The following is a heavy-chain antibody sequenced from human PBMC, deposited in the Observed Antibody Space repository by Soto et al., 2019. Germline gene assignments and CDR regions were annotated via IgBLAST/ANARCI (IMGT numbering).Heavy chain of an antibody. V-gene: IGHV1-18*04. CDR3: ARYRAAAGTHWFDP. D-gene: IGHD6-13*01. Sequence: ASVKVSCKASGYTFTGYYMHWVRQAPGQGLEWMGWISAYNGNTNYAQKLQGRVTMTTDTSTSTAYMELRSLRSDDTAVYYCARYRAAAGTHWFDPWGQGTLVTVSS. J-gene: IGHJ5*02. CDR1: GYTFTGYY. CDR2: ISAYNGNT.